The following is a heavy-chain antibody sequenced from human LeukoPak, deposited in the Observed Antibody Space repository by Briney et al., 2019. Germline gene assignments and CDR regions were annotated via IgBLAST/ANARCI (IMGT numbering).Heavy chain of an antibody. J-gene: IGHJ5*02. Sequence: SQTLSLTCAISGDSVSSKSAAWNWIRQSPSRGLEWLGRTYFRSKWYNEYAASVKSRITINPDTSKNQFSLKLSSVTAADTAVYYCARGYSGYDSWGQGTLVTVSS. CDR2: TYFRSKWYN. V-gene: IGHV6-1*01. CDR3: ARGYSGYDS. CDR1: GDSVSSKSAA. D-gene: IGHD5-12*01.